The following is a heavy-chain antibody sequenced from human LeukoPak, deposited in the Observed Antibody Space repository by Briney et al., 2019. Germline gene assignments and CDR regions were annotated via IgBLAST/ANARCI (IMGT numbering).Heavy chain of an antibody. CDR1: GFTFSNYA. Sequence: GGSLRLSCSASGFTFSNYAMHWVRQAPGKGLEYVSDISSNGGITYYADSVKGRFTVSRDNSKNMLYLQMNSLRAEDTAVYYCARGYCTSTSCRYVMDVWGQGTTVTVSS. V-gene: IGHV3-64*04. D-gene: IGHD2-2*01. J-gene: IGHJ6*02. CDR3: ARGYCTSTSCRYVMDV. CDR2: ISSNGGIT.